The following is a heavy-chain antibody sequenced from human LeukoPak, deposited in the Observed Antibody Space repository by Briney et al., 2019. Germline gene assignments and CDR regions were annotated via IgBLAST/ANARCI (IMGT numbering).Heavy chain of an antibody. Sequence: HTGGSLRLSCAASGFRFNNYPMHWIRQAPGKGLEWVAFISYDGSNIHYADSVKGRFTISRDNSRNTLYLQMNSLRADDTALYYCARDTGFPNIPRYYFDYWGQGTLVTVSS. J-gene: IGHJ4*02. V-gene: IGHV3-30-3*01. CDR2: ISYDGSNI. D-gene: IGHD1-14*01. CDR3: ARDTGFPNIPRYYFDY. CDR1: GFRFNNYP.